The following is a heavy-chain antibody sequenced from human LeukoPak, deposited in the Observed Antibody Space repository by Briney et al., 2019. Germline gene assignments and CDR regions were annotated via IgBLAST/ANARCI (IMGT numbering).Heavy chain of an antibody. J-gene: IGHJ4*02. D-gene: IGHD6-19*01. CDR3: ATGYSSGWYLDY. CDR1: GYTLTELS. V-gene: IGHV1-24*01. Sequence: ASVRVSCMVSGYTLTELSMHWVRQAPGKGLEWMGGFDPEDGETIYAQKFQGRVTMTEDTSTDTAYMELSSLRSEDTAVYYCATGYSSGWYLDYWGQGTLVTVSS. CDR2: FDPEDGET.